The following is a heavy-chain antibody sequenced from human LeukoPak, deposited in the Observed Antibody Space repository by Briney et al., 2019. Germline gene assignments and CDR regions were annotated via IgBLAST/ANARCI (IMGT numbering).Heavy chain of an antibody. D-gene: IGHD3-16*02. CDR1: GGSISSYY. V-gene: IGHV4-59*12. CDR2: IYYSGST. J-gene: IGHJ4*02. Sequence: PSETLSLTCTVSGGSISSYYWSWIRQPPGKGLEWIGYIYYSGSTNYNPSLKSRVTISVDTSKNQFSLKLSSVTAADTAVYYCARDRSDSYFDYWGQGTLVTVSS. CDR3: ARDRSDSYFDY.